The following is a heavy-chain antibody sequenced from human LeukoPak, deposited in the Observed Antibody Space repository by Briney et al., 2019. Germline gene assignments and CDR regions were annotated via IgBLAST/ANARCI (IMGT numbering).Heavy chain of an antibody. V-gene: IGHV1-8*01. D-gene: IGHD3-16*01. J-gene: IGHJ6*02. CDR2: MNPNSGNT. CDR1: GYTFTSYD. CDR3: ARERFVYYYYGMDV. Sequence: ASVKVSCKASGYTFTSYDINWVRQATGQGLEWMGWMNPNSGNTGYAQKFQGRVTITRDTSASTAYMELSSLRSEDTAVYYCARERFVYYYYGMDVWGQGTTVAVSS.